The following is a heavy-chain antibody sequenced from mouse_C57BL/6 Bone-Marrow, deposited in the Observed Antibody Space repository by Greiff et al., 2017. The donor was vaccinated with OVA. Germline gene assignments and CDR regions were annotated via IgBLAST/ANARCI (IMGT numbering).Heavy chain of an antibody. V-gene: IGHV3-6*01. Sequence: EVKLVESGPGLVKPSQSLSLTCSVTGYSITSGYYWNWIRQFPGNKLEWMGYISYDGSNNYNPSLKNRISITRDTSKNQFFLKLNSVTTEDTATYYCASGFITTVVAHFDYWGQGTTLTVSS. J-gene: IGHJ2*01. D-gene: IGHD1-1*01. CDR3: ASGFITTVVAHFDY. CDR2: ISYDGSN. CDR1: GYSITSGYY.